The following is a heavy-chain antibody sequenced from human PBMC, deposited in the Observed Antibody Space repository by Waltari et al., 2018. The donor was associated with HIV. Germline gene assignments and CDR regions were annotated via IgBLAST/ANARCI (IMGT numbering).Heavy chain of an antibody. D-gene: IGHD3-22*01. CDR2: IYYSGCT. Sequence: QLQLQESGPGLVKPSETLSLTCTVSGGSISSSRYYWGWIRQPPGKGLEWIGSIYYSGCTYYNPSLKSRVTISVDTSKNQFSLKLSSVTAADTAVYYCSRHVYDSSCYNDYLGQGTLVTVSS. CDR3: SRHVYDSSCYNDY. J-gene: IGHJ4*02. V-gene: IGHV4-39*01. CDR1: GGSISSSRYY.